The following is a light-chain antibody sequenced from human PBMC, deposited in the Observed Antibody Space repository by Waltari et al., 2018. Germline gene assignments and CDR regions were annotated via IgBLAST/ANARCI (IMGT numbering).Light chain of an antibody. Sequence: EIVLTQSPGTLSLSPGERGTLSCRASQRASRFLAWYQQKPGQAPRLLLYGASTRATGIPDRFSGSGSGTDFSLTISRLEPEDFAVYYCQKYDRLPATFGQGTKVEIK. J-gene: IGKJ1*01. CDR3: QKYDRLPAT. CDR2: GAS. CDR1: QRASRF. V-gene: IGKV3-20*01.